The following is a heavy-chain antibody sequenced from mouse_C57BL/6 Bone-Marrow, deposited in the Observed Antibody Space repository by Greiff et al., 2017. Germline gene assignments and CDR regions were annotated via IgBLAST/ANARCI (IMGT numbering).Heavy chain of an antibody. CDR3: ARKLRPPYYYAMDY. V-gene: IGHV1-81*01. CDR1: GYTFTSYG. Sequence: QVQLQQSGAELARPGASVKLSCKASGYTFTSYGISWVKQSTGQGLEWIGEIYPRSGNTYYNEKFKGKATLTADKSSSTAYMELRSLTSEDSAVYFCARKLRPPYYYAMDYWGQGTSVTVSS. J-gene: IGHJ4*01. D-gene: IGHD3-2*02. CDR2: IYPRSGNT.